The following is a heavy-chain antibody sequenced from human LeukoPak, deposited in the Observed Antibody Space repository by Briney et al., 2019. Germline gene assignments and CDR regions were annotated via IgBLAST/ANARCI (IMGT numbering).Heavy chain of an antibody. V-gene: IGHV4-4*07. Sequence: SETLSLTCSVSSGSLKSHYWTWIRQPAGKGLEWIGRISTTGSLNYNAFLKSRLTMSVDTSKNQVSLKLSSVTAADTAVYYCAREAGISSVRPLDYWGQGTLVTVSS. J-gene: IGHJ4*02. D-gene: IGHD6-19*01. CDR3: AREAGISSVRPLDY. CDR2: ISTTGSL. CDR1: SGSLKSHY.